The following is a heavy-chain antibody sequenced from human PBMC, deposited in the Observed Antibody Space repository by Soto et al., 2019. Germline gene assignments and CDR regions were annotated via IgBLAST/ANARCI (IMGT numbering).Heavy chain of an antibody. CDR2: ISAYNGNT. J-gene: IGHJ6*02. D-gene: IGHD2-2*01. Sequence: ASVKVSCKASGYTFTSYGISWVRQAPGQGLEWMGWISAYNGNTNYAQKLQGRVTMTTDTSTSTAYMELRSLRSDDTAVYYCARVGLPGPAHTLYYYYGMDVWGQGNTVTVSS. CDR1: GYTFTSYG. V-gene: IGHV1-18*04. CDR3: ARVGLPGPAHTLYYYYGMDV.